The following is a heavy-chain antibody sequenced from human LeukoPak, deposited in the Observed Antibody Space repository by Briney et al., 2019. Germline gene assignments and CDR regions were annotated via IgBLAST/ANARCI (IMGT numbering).Heavy chain of an antibody. Sequence: GGSLRLSCAASGFSFSNYNMNWVRQAPGKGLEWVSSITSSSTYIYYADSVKGRFTISRDNAKNSLYLQLNSLRAEDTAIYYCARDSYSGGYGAYYYYYMDVWGKGTTVTISS. CDR3: ARDSYSGGYGAYYYYYMDV. J-gene: IGHJ6*03. D-gene: IGHD1-26*01. CDR2: ITSSSTYI. CDR1: GFSFSNYN. V-gene: IGHV3-21*01.